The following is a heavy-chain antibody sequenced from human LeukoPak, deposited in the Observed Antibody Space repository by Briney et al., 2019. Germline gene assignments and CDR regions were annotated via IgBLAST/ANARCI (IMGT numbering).Heavy chain of an antibody. Sequence: GRSLRLSCAASGFTFDDYAMHWVRQAPGKGLEWVSGISWNSGNIGYADSVKGRFTISRDNAKNSLYLQMNSLRAEDTALYYCAKDSYDILTGPPDYWGQRTLVTVSS. CDR3: AKDSYDILTGPPDY. J-gene: IGHJ4*02. CDR2: ISWNSGNI. V-gene: IGHV3-9*01. CDR1: GFTFDDYA. D-gene: IGHD3-9*01.